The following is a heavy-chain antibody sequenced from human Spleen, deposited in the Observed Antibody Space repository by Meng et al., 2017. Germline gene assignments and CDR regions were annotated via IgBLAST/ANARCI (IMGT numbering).Heavy chain of an antibody. CDR2: ISYDGSNK. J-gene: IGHJ4*02. V-gene: IGHV3-30*04. CDR1: GFTFSSYA. Sequence: GESLKISCAASGFTFSSYAMHWVRQAPGKGLEWVAVISYDGSNKYYADSVKGRFTVSRDNAKNSLFLQMNSLRAEDTATYYCARINYHDSSGYDEDWGQGTLVTVSS. D-gene: IGHD3-22*01. CDR3: ARINYHDSSGYDED.